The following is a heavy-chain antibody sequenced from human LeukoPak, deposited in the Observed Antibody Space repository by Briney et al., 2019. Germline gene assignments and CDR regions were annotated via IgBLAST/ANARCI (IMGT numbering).Heavy chain of an antibody. Sequence: PSETLSLTCTVSGGSISSSSYYWRWIRQPPRKGLEWIGSIYYSGSAYYNPSLNRRVTISVDTSKNQFSLKLSSVTPADTAVYYCARHSGRTAMVKDYLDYWGQGTLVTVSS. J-gene: IGHJ4*02. V-gene: IGHV4-39*01. CDR3: ARHSGRTAMVKDYLDY. CDR1: GGSISSSSYY. CDR2: IYYSGSA. D-gene: IGHD5-18*01.